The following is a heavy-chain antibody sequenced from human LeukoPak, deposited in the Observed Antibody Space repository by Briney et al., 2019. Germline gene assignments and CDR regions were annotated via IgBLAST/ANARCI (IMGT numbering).Heavy chain of an antibody. CDR3: ARVGYYYDSSAWFDP. CDR2: IYHSGST. J-gene: IGHJ5*02. D-gene: IGHD3-22*01. V-gene: IGHV4-30-2*01. CDR1: GGSISSGGYS. Sequence: SETLSLTCAVSGGSISSGGYSWSWIRQPPGKGLEWIGYIYHSGSTYYNPSLKSRVTTSVDRSKNQFSLKLSSVTAADTAVYYCARVGYYYDSSAWFDPWGQGTLVTVSS.